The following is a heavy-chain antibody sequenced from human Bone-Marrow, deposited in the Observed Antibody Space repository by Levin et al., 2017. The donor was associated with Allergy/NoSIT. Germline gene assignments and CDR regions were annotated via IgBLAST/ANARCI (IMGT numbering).Heavy chain of an antibody. CDR2: ISPYKGLT. V-gene: IGHV1-18*01. CDR3: AREGGLAPGATN. J-gene: IGHJ4*02. CDR1: GYTFSSYG. Sequence: GESLKISCKASGYTFSSYGISWLRQAPGQGFEWMGWISPYKGLTNYAQKVQDRVTMTADTSTRTVYMELRSLRSDDTAVYYCAREGGLAPGATNWGQGTLVTVSS. D-gene: IGHD1-26*01.